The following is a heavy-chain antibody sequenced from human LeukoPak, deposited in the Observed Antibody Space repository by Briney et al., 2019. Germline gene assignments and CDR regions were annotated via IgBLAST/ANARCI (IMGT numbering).Heavy chain of an antibody. CDR2: FYTSGCT. Sequence: NPSETLSLPCTVSGGPISRCYWRWIRQPAGKGLEWIGRFYTSGCTNFNTSLKSRVPISVDTSKNQFSSKLSSVTAPDTGRSFCGRDSVSTWESNIDPWGQATQVTDPS. CDR3: GRDSVSTWESNIDP. V-gene: IGHV4-4*07. J-gene: IGHJ5*02. CDR1: GGPISRCY. D-gene: IGHD5/OR15-5a*01.